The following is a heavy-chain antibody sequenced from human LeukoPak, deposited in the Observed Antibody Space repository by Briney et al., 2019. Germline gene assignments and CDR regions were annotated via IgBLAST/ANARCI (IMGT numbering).Heavy chain of an antibody. CDR1: GYSISSGYY. D-gene: IGHD4-11*01. J-gene: IGHJ6*03. CDR3: ARSSYSNYRYYYYYMDV. Sequence: SETLSLTCTVSGYSISSGYYWGWIRQPPGKGLEWIGSIYHSGSTYYNPSLKSRVTISVDTSKNQFSLKLSSVTAADTAVYYCARSSYSNYRYYYYYMDVWGKGTTVTVSS. V-gene: IGHV4-38-2*02. CDR2: IYHSGST.